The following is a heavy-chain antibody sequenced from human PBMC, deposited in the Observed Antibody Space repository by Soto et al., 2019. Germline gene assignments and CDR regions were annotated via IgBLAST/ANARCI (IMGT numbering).Heavy chain of an antibody. V-gene: IGHV5-10-1*01. J-gene: IGHJ6*02. CDR3: ARRVSSGYYTPYYYGMDV. CDR2: IDPSDSYT. D-gene: IGHD3-22*01. Sequence: PGESLKISCKGSGYSFTSYWISWVRQMPGKGLEWMGRIDPSDSYTNYSPSFQGHVTISADKSISTAYLQWSSLKASDTAMYYCARRVSSGYYTPYYYGMDVWGQGTTVTVYS. CDR1: GYSFTSYW.